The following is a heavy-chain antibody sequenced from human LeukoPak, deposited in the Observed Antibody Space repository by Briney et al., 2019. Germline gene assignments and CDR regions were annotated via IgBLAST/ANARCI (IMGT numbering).Heavy chain of an antibody. CDR2: ISGTGDST. D-gene: IGHD1-1*01. J-gene: IGHJ6*03. Sequence: GGSLRLSCAASGFTFISHSMTWVRQAPGKGLEWVSTISGTGDSTWYTDSVKGRFTVSRDTSKNTLYLQMNSLRAEDTAVYFCAKEYGYDYNYFYSMDVWGKGTTVTISS. CDR1: GFTFISHS. V-gene: IGHV3-23*01. CDR3: AKEYGYDYNYFYSMDV.